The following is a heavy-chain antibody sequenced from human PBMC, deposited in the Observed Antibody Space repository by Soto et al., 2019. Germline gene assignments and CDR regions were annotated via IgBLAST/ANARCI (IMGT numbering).Heavy chain of an antibody. CDR1: GGSISSGDYY. Sequence: SATLSLTCTVSGGSISSGDYYWSWIRQPPGKGLEWIGYIYYSGSTYYDPSLKSRVTISVDTSKNQFSLKLSSVTAADTAVYYCARVHPYSSSPAFDPWGQGTLVTVSS. D-gene: IGHD6-6*01. CDR2: IYYSGST. J-gene: IGHJ5*02. CDR3: ARVHPYSSSPAFDP. V-gene: IGHV4-30-4*01.